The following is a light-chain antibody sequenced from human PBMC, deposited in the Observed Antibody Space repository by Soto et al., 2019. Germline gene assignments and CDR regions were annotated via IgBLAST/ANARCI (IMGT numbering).Light chain of an antibody. CDR3: CSYAGSGTDNYV. J-gene: IGLJ1*01. CDR2: EGI. V-gene: IGLV2-23*01. Sequence: QSALTQPASVSGSPGQSITISCTGTSSDLGPYKLVSWYQHYPGKAPKLMIYEGIKRPSGVSNRFSGAKSGNPAFLTISGLQAEDEADYYCCSYAGSGTDNYVFGSGTKLTVL. CDR1: SSDLGPYKL.